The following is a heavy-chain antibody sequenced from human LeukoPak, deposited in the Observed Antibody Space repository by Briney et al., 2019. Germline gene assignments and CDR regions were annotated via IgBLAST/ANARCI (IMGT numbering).Heavy chain of an antibody. Sequence: ASVKVSCKASGYTFTGYYMHWVRQAPGQGLEWMGWINPNSGGTNYAQKFQGRVTMTRDTSISTAYMELSRLRSDDTAVYYCARDAHGGNSGAEYFQHWGQGTLVTVSS. CDR2: INPNSGGT. CDR3: ARDAHGGNSGAEYFQH. J-gene: IGHJ1*01. D-gene: IGHD4-23*01. V-gene: IGHV1-2*02. CDR1: GYTFTGYY.